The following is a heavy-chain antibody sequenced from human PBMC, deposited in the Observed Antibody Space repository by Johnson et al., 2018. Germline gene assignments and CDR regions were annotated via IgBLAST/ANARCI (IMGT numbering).Heavy chain of an antibody. CDR2: ISSSSRYI. Sequence: VRLVESGGGLVKPGGSLRLSCAASGFTFSSYSMNWVRQAPGKGLEWVSSISSSSRYIYYADSVKGRFTISRDNAKNSLYLQMNSLRAEDTAVYYCARDNLYDYDSSAYYFGGYFQHWGQGTLVTVSS. CDR1: GFTFSSYS. J-gene: IGHJ1*01. V-gene: IGHV3-21*01. CDR3: ARDNLYDYDSSAYYFGGYFQH. D-gene: IGHD3-22*01.